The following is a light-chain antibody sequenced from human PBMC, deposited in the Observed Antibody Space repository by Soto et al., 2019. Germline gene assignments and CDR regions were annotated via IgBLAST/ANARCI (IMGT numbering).Light chain of an antibody. CDR3: QRGRSIPPT. Sequence: DIQMTQSPSPLSASVGDRVTIFCRASRNSGTFLNWYQQKPGKAPKLLIFDASSLHSGVPSRFSGSGSGTDFAFTSSSLQPGDVATYYCQRGRSIPPTFGEGTKVAI. J-gene: IGKJ1*01. CDR1: RNSGTF. V-gene: IGKV1-39*01. CDR2: DAS.